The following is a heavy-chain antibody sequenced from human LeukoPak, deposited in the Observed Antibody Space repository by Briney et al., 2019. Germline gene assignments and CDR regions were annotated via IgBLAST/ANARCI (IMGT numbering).Heavy chain of an antibody. CDR1: GFIFSSYG. V-gene: IGHV3-30*18. D-gene: IGHD6-13*01. Sequence: GGSLRLSCAASGFIFSSYGMHWVRQAPGKGLEWVAVISYDGSNKYYADSVKGRFTISRDNSKNTLYLQMNSLRAEDTAVYYCAKDPGRQQLVLGMDYWGQGTLVTVSS. J-gene: IGHJ4*02. CDR2: ISYDGSNK. CDR3: AKDPGRQQLVLGMDY.